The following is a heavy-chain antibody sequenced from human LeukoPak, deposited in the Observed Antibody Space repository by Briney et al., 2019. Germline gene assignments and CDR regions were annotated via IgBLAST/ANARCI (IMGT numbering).Heavy chain of an antibody. J-gene: IGHJ4*02. CDR3: AKDHTAGFSSDIDW. CDR1: GFTFRTYG. CDR2: MRHDGTDK. D-gene: IGHD3-22*01. V-gene: IGHV3-30*02. Sequence: GGSLRLSCVASGFTFRTYGMHWVRQAPGKGLEWMAFMRHDGTDKYYADSVKGRFSLSRDNSKSTLYLHMNTLKPEDTAIYYCAKDHTAGFSSDIDWWGQGILVTVSS.